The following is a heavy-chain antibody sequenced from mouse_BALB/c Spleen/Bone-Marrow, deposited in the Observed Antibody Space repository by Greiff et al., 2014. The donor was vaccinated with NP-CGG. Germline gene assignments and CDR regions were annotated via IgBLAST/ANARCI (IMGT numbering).Heavy chain of an antibody. J-gene: IGHJ2*01. Sequence: VNLVESGPGLVAPSQSLSITCTVSEFSLTSYGVHWVRQPPGKGLEWLGVIWAGGSTNYNSTLMSRLTISKDNSKSQVFLKMNSLQTDDTAMYYCARYYYGFLDYWGQGTTLTVSS. D-gene: IGHD1-2*01. V-gene: IGHV2-9*02. CDR1: EFSLTSYG. CDR2: IWAGGST. CDR3: ARYYYGFLDY.